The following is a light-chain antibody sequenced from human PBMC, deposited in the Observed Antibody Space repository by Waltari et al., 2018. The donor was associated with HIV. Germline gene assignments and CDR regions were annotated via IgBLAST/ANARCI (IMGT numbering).Light chain of an antibody. J-gene: IGKJ4*01. CDR2: LGS. CDR3: MQALQTPPT. Sequence: IVMTQSPLSLPVTPGEPASISCTSSQSPLHSNGYNYLVWYLQKPGQSPQFLIYLGSNRDCGVPDRFSGGASGTNFTLQISRVEAEDVGVFYCMQALQTPPTFGGGTSVEVK. V-gene: IGKV2-28*01. CDR1: QSPLHSNGYNY.